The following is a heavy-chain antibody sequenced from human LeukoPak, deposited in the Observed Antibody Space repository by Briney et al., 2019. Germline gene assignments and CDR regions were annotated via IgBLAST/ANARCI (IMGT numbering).Heavy chain of an antibody. J-gene: IGHJ4*02. CDR3: ARDLRPYGSGSYYNPGDY. CDR1: GFTFSSYA. D-gene: IGHD3-10*01. Sequence: GRSLRLSCAASGFTFSSYAMHWVRQAPGKRLEWVAVISYDGSNKYYADSVKGRFTISRDNSKNTLYLQMNSLRAEDTAVYYCARDLRPYGSGSYYNPGDYWGQGTLVTVSS. CDR2: ISYDGSNK. V-gene: IGHV3-30*04.